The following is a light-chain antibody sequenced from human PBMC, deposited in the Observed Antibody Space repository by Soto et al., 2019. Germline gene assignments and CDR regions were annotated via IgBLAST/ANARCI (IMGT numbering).Light chain of an antibody. Sequence: EIVMTQSPATLSASPGERATLSCRASQSVGASLAWYQKKRGQAARLLIHGASTTFTGVPARFSGSGSGTEFTITISILQSEDFAVYYCQQYIDWPLTFGGGTKVEIK. CDR1: QSVGAS. CDR3: QQYIDWPLT. CDR2: GAS. J-gene: IGKJ4*01. V-gene: IGKV3-15*01.